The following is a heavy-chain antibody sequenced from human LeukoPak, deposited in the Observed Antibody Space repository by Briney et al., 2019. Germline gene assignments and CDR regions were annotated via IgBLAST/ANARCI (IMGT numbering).Heavy chain of an antibody. CDR2: ISGSGGST. J-gene: IGHJ4*02. Sequence: PGGSLRLSCAASGFTFSSYAMSWVRQAPGKGLEWVSAISGSGGSTCYADSVKGRFTISRDNSKNTLYLQMNSLRAEDTAVYYCAKDPRSGCYYNPQSYWGQGTLVTVSS. CDR1: GFTFSSYA. CDR3: AKDPRSGCYYNPQSY. V-gene: IGHV3-23*01. D-gene: IGHD3-10*01.